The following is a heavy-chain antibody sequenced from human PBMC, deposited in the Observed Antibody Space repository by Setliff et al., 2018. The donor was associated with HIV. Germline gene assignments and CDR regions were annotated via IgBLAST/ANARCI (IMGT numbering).Heavy chain of an antibody. V-gene: IGHV4-34*01. CDR1: GGSFSASY. CDR3: AKGPRGLGLRYYFDY. Sequence: SETLSLTCAVYGGSFSASYWLWIRQAPGKGLEWIGEINHSGITHFNPSLDTRVTMFADTSKNQFSLRLSPVTAADTAIYYCAKGPRGLGLRYYFDYWAQGSQVTVSS. CDR2: INHSGIT. J-gene: IGHJ4*02. D-gene: IGHD3-10*01.